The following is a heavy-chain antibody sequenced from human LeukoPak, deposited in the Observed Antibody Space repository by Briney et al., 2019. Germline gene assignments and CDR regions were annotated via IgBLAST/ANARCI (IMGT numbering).Heavy chain of an antibody. Sequence: PSETLSLTCAVYGGSFSGYYWSWIRQPPGKGLEWIGEINHSGSTNYNPSLKSRVTISVDTSKNQFSLKLSSVTAADTAVYYCGRSIGYCTGGSCSYGMDVWGQGTTVTVSS. J-gene: IGHJ6*02. V-gene: IGHV4-34*01. CDR1: GGSFSGYY. CDR2: INHSGST. D-gene: IGHD2-15*01. CDR3: GRSIGYCTGGSCSYGMDV.